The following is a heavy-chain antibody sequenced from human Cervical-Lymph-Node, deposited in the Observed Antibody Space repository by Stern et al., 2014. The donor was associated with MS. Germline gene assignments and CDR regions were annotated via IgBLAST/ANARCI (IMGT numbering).Heavy chain of an antibody. D-gene: IGHD5-24*01. Sequence: DSVKGRFTISRDNSKNTLYLQMNSLRAESTAVYFSAKQPTEMATITYCHYYAMDVWGQGTTVTVSS. CDR3: AKQPTEMATITYCHYYAMDV. J-gene: IGHJ6*02. V-gene: IGHV3-30*02.